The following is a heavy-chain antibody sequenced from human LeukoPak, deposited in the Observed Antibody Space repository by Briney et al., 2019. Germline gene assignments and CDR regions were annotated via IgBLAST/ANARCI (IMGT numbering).Heavy chain of an antibody. CDR2: IISRTSGGAT. Sequence: GGSLRLSCTASGFSFSNAWMTWVRQAPGKGLEWVGRIISRTSGGATDYAAPVRGRFTISRDDSQNTLHLQMNSLKTEDTAVSYCTTYRYSHDVIGYSYFDYWGQGTPVTVSS. CDR3: TTYRYSHDVIGYSYFDY. D-gene: IGHD3-22*01. V-gene: IGHV3-15*01. J-gene: IGHJ4*02. CDR1: GFSFSNAW.